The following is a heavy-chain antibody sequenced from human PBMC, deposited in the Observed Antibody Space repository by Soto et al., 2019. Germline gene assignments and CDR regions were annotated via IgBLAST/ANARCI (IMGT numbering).Heavy chain of an antibody. CDR3: ARDLGGWYSYYYYGMDV. V-gene: IGHV1-3*01. CDR1: VYTFTSYA. D-gene: IGHD6-19*01. CDR2: SNAGNGNT. J-gene: IGHJ6*02. Sequence: PVKVSCKASVYTFTSYARHLGRQGPGQRLECIGWSNAGNGNTKDSQKFQGRVAITRDTSASTAYMELRSLRSEDTAVYYCARDLGGWYSYYYYGMDVWGQGTTVTVSS.